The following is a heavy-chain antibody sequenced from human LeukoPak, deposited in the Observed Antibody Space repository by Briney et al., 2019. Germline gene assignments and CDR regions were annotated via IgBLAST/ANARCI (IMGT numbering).Heavy chain of an antibody. CDR1: GYSFTSYW. Sequence: KGGVSLKISCKSSGYSFTSYWIGWVRQMPGKGLEWMGSVYPGDSDTRYSPSFQGQVTISADKSISTAYLQWSSLKASDTAMYYCARLGGGSTSFSFDYWGQGTLVTVSS. J-gene: IGHJ4*02. CDR2: VYPGDSDT. D-gene: IGHD2-2*01. V-gene: IGHV5-51*01. CDR3: ARLGGGSTSFSFDY.